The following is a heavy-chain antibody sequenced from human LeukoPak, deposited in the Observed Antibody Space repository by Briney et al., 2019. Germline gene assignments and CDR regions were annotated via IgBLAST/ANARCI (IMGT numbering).Heavy chain of an antibody. D-gene: IGHD6-13*01. J-gene: IGHJ6*02. CDR3: AKAILAAAALLHYYGMDV. CDR1: GFTFSSYA. Sequence: GGSLRLSCAASGFTFSSYAMSWVRQAPGKGLEWVSAISGSGGSTYYADSVKGRFTISRDNSKNTLYLQMNSLRAEDTAVYYCAKAILAAAALLHYYGMDVWGQGTTVTVSS. V-gene: IGHV3-23*01. CDR2: ISGSGGST.